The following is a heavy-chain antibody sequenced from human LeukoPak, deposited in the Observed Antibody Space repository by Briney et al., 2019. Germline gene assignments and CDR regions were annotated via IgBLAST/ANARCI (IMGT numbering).Heavy chain of an antibody. CDR2: ISGSGGST. Sequence: GGSLRLSCAASGFTFSSYAMSWVRQAPGKGLEWVSAISGSGGSTYYADSVKGRSTISRDNSKNTLYLQMNSLRAEDTAVYYCAKVAHYYDSSGHEFDYWGQGTLVTVSS. CDR3: AKVAHYYDSSGHEFDY. D-gene: IGHD3-22*01. J-gene: IGHJ4*02. CDR1: GFTFSSYA. V-gene: IGHV3-23*01.